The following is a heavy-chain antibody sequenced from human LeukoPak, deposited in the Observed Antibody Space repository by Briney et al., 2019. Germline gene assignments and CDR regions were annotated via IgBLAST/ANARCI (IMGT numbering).Heavy chain of an antibody. D-gene: IGHD6-13*01. CDR2: INWNGGST. V-gene: IGHV3-20*01. CDR1: GFTFDDYG. Sequence: GGSLRLSCAASGFTFDDYGMSWVRQAPGKGLEWVSGINWNGGSTGYADSVKGRFTISRDNAKNSLYLQMSSLRAEDTALYHCARFGSSSWYFFDYWGQGTLVTVSS. J-gene: IGHJ4*02. CDR3: ARFGSSSWYFFDY.